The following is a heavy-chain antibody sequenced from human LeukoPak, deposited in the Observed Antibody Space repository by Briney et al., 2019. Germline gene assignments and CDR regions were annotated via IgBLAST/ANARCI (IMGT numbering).Heavy chain of an antibody. D-gene: IGHD3-22*01. J-gene: IGHJ4*02. V-gene: IGHV3-7*01. CDR1: GFTFSSYW. CDR2: IKQDGSEK. CDR3: ARDPDYYDSSGPFDY. Sequence: PGGSLRLXCAASGFTFSSYWMSWVRQAPGKGLEWVANIKQDGSEKYYVDSVKGRFTISRDNAKNSLYLQMNSLRAEDTAVYYCARDPDYYDSSGPFDYWGQGTLVTVSS.